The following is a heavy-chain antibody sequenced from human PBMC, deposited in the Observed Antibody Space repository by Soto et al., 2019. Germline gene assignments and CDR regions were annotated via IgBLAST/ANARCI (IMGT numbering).Heavy chain of an antibody. CDR3: ARDGGYCSGGSCYPTTLYYFDY. CDR2: ISYDGSNK. V-gene: IGHV3-30-3*01. CDR1: GLPFSSYA. J-gene: IGHJ4*02. Sequence: GGSLRLSCAASGLPFSSYAVHWVRQAPGKGLEWVAVISYDGSNKYYADSVKGRFTISRDNSKNTLYLQMNSLRAEDTAVYYCARDGGYCSGGSCYPTTLYYFDYWGQGTLVTVSS. D-gene: IGHD2-15*01.